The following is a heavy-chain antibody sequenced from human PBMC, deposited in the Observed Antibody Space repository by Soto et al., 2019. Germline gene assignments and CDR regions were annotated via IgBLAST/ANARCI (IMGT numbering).Heavy chain of an antibody. J-gene: IGHJ6*02. V-gene: IGHV1-69*13. D-gene: IGHD3-3*01. CDR1: GGTFSSYA. CDR3: AEGAQYYDFWSGYYYYYGMDV. CDR2: IIPIFGTA. Sequence: SVKVSCKASGGTFSSYAISWVRQAPGQGLEWMGGIIPIFGTANYAQKFQGGVTITADESTSTAYMELSSLRSEDTAVYYCAEGAQYYDFWSGYYYYYGMDVWG.